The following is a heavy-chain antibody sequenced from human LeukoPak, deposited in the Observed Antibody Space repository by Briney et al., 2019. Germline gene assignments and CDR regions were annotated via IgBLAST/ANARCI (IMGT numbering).Heavy chain of an antibody. Sequence: SETLSLTCAVYGGSFSGYYWSWIRQPPGEGLEWIGEINYSGSTNYNPSLKSRVTISVDTSKNQFSLKLTSVTAADSAVYYCARHGVVPTPKSPFDYWGQGTLVTVSS. CDR2: INYSGST. CDR3: ARHGVVPTPKSPFDY. CDR1: GGSFSGYY. J-gene: IGHJ4*02. D-gene: IGHD2-21*01. V-gene: IGHV4-34*01.